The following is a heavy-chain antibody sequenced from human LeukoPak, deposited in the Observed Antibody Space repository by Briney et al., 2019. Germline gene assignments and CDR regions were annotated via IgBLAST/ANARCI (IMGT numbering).Heavy chain of an antibody. D-gene: IGHD3-3*01. J-gene: IGHJ4*02. Sequence: GGSLRLSCAASGFTFSSYGMHWVRQAPGKGLEWVAFIRYDGSNKYYADSVKGRFTISRDNSKNTLYLQMNSLRAEDTAVYYCAKDLDDFWSGYYGVCDYWGQGTLVTVSS. CDR3: AKDLDDFWSGYYGVCDY. CDR1: GFTFSSYG. V-gene: IGHV3-30*02. CDR2: IRYDGSNK.